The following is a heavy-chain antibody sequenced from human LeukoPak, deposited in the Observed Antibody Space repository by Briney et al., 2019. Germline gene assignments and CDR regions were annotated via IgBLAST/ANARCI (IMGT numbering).Heavy chain of an antibody. CDR1: GFTFSSYW. J-gene: IGHJ4*02. V-gene: IGHV3-9*01. Sequence: QPGGSLRLSCAASGFTFSSYWMRWVRQAPGKGLVWVSGISWNSGSIGYADSVKGRFTISRDNAKNSLYLQMNSLRAEDTALYYCAKLSDPDYDSSGYPNDYWGQGTLVTVSS. CDR3: AKLSDPDYDSSGYPNDY. D-gene: IGHD3-22*01. CDR2: ISWNSGSI.